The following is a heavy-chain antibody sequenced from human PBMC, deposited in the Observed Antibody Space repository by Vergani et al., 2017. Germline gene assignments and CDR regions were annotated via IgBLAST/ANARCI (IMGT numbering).Heavy chain of an antibody. Sequence: EVQLVESGGGLVKPGGSLRLSCTASGFTLNIYSMNWVRQAPGKGLEWVSGISSTSDHIYHADSLKGRFTISRDNAKNSMFLHMNNLRADDTAVYYCALDRLSSDAIDLWGQGTAVTVSS. V-gene: IGHV3-21*01. D-gene: IGHD6-6*01. CDR3: ALDRLSSDAIDL. CDR1: GFTLNIYS. J-gene: IGHJ3*01. CDR2: ISSTSDHI.